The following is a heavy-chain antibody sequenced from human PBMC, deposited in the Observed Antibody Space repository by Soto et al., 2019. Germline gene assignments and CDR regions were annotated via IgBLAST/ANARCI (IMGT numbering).Heavy chain of an antibody. CDR3: ARRMVGGDYVTDY. CDR1: GGSISSSSYY. D-gene: IGHD4-17*01. CDR2: IYYSGST. J-gene: IGHJ4*02. Sequence: LSETLSLTCTVSGGSISSSSYYWGWIRQPPGKGLEWIGSIYYSGSTYYNPSLKSRVTISVDTSKNQFSLKLSSVTVADTAVYYCARRMVGGDYVTDYWGQGTLVTVSS. V-gene: IGHV4-39*01.